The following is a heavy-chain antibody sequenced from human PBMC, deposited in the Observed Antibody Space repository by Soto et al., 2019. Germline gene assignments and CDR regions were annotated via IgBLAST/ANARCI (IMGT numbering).Heavy chain of an antibody. J-gene: IGHJ4*02. CDR3: ARRGYKQLAVDY. V-gene: IGHV5-10-1*01. D-gene: IGHD6-6*01. CDR2: IDPSDSYT. CDR1: GYSFTSYW. Sequence: PGESLKISCKGSGYSFTSYWISWVRQMPGKGLEWMGRIDPSDSYTNYSPSFQGHVTISADKSISTAYLQWSSLKASDTAMYYCARRGYKQLAVDYWGQGTLVPVSS.